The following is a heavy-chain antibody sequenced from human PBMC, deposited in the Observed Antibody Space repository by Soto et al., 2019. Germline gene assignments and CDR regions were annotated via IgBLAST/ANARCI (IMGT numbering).Heavy chain of an antibody. CDR3: AREAGSGSYYPENY. J-gene: IGHJ4*02. CDR2: ISAYNGET. V-gene: IGHV1-18*04. D-gene: IGHD1-26*01. Sequence: GASVKVSCKASGYTFINYAFSWVRQAPGQGLEWMGWISAYNGETNYAQKFQDRVTMTRDTSTTTAYMELRSLRYDDTAVYYCAREAGSGSYYPENYWGQGTLVTVSS. CDR1: GYTFINYA.